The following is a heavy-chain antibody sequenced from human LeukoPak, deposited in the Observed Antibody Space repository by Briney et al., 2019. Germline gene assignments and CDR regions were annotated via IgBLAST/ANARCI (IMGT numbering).Heavy chain of an antibody. Sequence: GGSLRLSCAASGFTFSSNWMHWVRQAPGKGLEWVGRIKSKTDGGTTDYAAPVKGRFTISRDDSKNTLYLQMNSLKTEDTAVYYCTTDFSTVGYFDYWGQGTLVTVSS. J-gene: IGHJ4*02. CDR3: TTDFSTVGYFDY. V-gene: IGHV3-15*01. CDR2: IKSKTDGGTT. CDR1: GFTFSSNW. D-gene: IGHD4-23*01.